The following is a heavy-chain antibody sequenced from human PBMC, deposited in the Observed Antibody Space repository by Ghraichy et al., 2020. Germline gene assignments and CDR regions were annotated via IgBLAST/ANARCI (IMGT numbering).Heavy chain of an antibody. CDR3: ARDGWANDYGDYAGTVDI. CDR2: IKQDASEK. CDR1: GFTFGRHW. J-gene: IGHJ3*02. Sequence: GGSLRLSCAASGFTFGRHWINWVRQAPGKGLEWVATIKQDASEKYYVDSVKCRFTITRDNANNSVYLQMNSLRGEDTAVYYCARDGWANDYGDYAGTVDILGQGTMVTVS. V-gene: IGHV3-7*01. D-gene: IGHD4-17*01.